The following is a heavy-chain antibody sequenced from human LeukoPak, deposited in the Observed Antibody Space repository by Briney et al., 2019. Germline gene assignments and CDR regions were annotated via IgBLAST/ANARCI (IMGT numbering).Heavy chain of an antibody. CDR3: ARDGGIAGATMPAEYFQH. D-gene: IGHD1-26*01. CDR2: IYTSGST. V-gene: IGHV4-61*02. CDR1: GGSISSGSYY. Sequence: PSQTLSLTCTVSGGSISSGSYYWSWIRQPAGKGLEWIGRIYTSGSTNYNPSLKSRVTISVDTSKNQFSLKLSSVTAADTAVYYGARDGGIAGATMPAEYFQHWARAPWSPSPQ. J-gene: IGHJ1*01.